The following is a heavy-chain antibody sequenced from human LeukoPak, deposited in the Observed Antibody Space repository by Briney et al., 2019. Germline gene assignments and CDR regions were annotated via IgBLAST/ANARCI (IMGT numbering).Heavy chain of an antibody. D-gene: IGHD3-9*01. Sequence: SETLSLTCTVSGGSISSYYWSWIRQPAGKGLEWIGRIYTSGSTNYNPSLKSRVTMSVDTSKNQFSLKLSSVTAADTAVYYCARSSTLSLVTSRDFDLWGRGTLVTVSS. V-gene: IGHV4-4*07. CDR3: ARSSTLSLVTSRDFDL. CDR2: IYTSGST. CDR1: GGSISSYY. J-gene: IGHJ2*01.